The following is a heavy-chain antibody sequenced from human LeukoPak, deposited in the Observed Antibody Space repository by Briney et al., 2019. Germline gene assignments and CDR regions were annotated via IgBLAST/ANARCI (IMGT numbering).Heavy chain of an antibody. Sequence: PSETLSLTCAVSGYSISSGYYWGWIRQPPGKGLEWIGSIYHSGSTYYNPSPKSRVTISVDTSKNQFSLKLSSVTAADTAVYYCARDPYYYDILTGYLYYYGMDVWGKGTTVTVSS. CDR2: IYHSGST. J-gene: IGHJ6*04. V-gene: IGHV4-38-2*02. D-gene: IGHD3-9*01. CDR3: ARDPYYYDILTGYLYYYGMDV. CDR1: GYSISSGYY.